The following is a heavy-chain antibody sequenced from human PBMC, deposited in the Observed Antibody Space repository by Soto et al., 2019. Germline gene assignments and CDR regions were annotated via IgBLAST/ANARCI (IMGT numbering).Heavy chain of an antibody. CDR1: GFTFSSYA. Sequence: PGGSLRLSCAASGFTFSSYAMHWVRQAPGKGLEWVAVISYDGSNKYYADSVKGRFTISRDNSKNTLYLQMNSLRAEDTAVYYCARSGTEQFSSGWYLWGQGTLVTVSS. CDR2: ISYDGSNK. V-gene: IGHV3-30-3*01. CDR3: ARSGTEQFSSGWYL. D-gene: IGHD6-19*01. J-gene: IGHJ5*02.